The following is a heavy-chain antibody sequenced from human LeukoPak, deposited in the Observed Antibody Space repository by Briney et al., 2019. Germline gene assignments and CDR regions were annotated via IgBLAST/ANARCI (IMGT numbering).Heavy chain of an antibody. J-gene: IGHJ6*03. Sequence: SETLSLTCTVSGGSISSSSYYWGWIRQPPGKGLEWIGNIYYSGSTYYNPSLESRVTISVDTSKNQFSLKLSSVTAADTAVYYCARSVEGYCSGDNCYYYYYYMDVWGKGTTVTVSS. CDR2: IYYSGST. CDR3: ARSVEGYCSGDNCYYYYYYMDV. CDR1: GGSISSSSYY. V-gene: IGHV4-39*07. D-gene: IGHD2-15*01.